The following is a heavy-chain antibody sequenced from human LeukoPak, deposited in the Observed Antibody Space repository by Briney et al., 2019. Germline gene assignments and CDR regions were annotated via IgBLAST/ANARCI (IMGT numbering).Heavy chain of an antibody. V-gene: IGHV4-4*02. CDR2: IYHSGST. Sequence: PSETLSLTCAVSGGSIKSNNWWSWVRQPPGKGLEWIGEIYHSGSTNYNPSLESRVTVSVDKSKNQFSLDLSSVTAADTAVYYCAREASGSGGYYFDYWGQGTLVTVSS. CDR3: AREASGSGGYYFDY. CDR1: GGSIKSNNW. J-gene: IGHJ4*02. D-gene: IGHD3-10*01.